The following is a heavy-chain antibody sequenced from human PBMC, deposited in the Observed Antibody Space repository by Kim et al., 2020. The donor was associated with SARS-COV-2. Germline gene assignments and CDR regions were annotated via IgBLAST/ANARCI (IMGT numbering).Heavy chain of an antibody. Sequence: NTPTSQGQVTMSDDKSISTAFLQWNSLKASDTAIYYCARHFPGTGSFDIWGQGTMVTVSS. D-gene: IGHD1-1*01. V-gene: IGHV5-51*01. J-gene: IGHJ3*02. CDR3: ARHFPGTGSFDI.